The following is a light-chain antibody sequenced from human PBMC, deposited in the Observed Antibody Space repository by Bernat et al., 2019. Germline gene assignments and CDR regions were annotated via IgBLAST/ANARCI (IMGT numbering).Light chain of an antibody. Sequence: QSALTQPATVSGSPGQSITISCAGTSSDVGGYNSVSWYQQHPGRAPKLMIHDVSNRPSGVSSRFAGSKSGNTASLTISGLHAEYEADYFCSSFTISSTLTVFGTGTKVTVL. J-gene: IGLJ1*01. CDR1: SSDVGGYNS. V-gene: IGLV2-14*03. CDR3: SSFTISSTLTV. CDR2: DVS.